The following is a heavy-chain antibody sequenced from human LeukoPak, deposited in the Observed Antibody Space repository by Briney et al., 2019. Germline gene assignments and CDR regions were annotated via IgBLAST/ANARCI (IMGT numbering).Heavy chain of an antibody. D-gene: IGHD3-22*01. CDR2: IYYSGST. CDR1: GGSISSGDYY. V-gene: IGHV4-30-4*01. CDR3: ARVGYYDSSGYYTSPFDY. J-gene: IGHJ4*02. Sequence: SQTLSLTCTVSGGSISSGDYYWSWLRQPPGKGLEWIGYIYYSGSTYYNSSLKSRVTISVDTSKTQFSLKLSSVTAADTAVCYCARVGYYDSSGYYTSPFDYWGQGTLVTVSS.